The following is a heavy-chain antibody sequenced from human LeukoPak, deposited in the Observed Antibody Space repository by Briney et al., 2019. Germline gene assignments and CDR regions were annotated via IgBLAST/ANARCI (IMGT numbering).Heavy chain of an antibody. CDR2: VWYDGSNK. CDR1: GFTFSSYG. CDR3: ARDLSPDGITIFGVEEYYYYGMDV. V-gene: IGHV3-33*01. J-gene: IGHJ6*02. Sequence: GRSLRLSCAASGFTFSSYGMHWVRQAPGKGLEWVAVVWYDGSNKYYADSVKGRFTISRDNSKNTLYLQMNSLRAEDTAVYYCARDLSPDGITIFGVEEYYYYGMDVWGQGTTVTVSS. D-gene: IGHD3-3*01.